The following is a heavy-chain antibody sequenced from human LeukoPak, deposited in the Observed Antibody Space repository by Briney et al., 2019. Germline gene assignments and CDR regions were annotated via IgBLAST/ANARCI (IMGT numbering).Heavy chain of an antibody. CDR3: VKRTMSAFDQ. CDR2: ISGKGNGT. CDR1: GFTFSSYS. Sequence: PGGSLRLSCAASGFTFSSYSMNWVRQAPGKGLEWIAGISGKGNGTYYANSLKGRFSISRDNSKNTVYPQMNSLRVDDTATYWCVKRTMSAFDQWGQGVLVIVSS. V-gene: IGHV3-23*01. J-gene: IGHJ4*02. D-gene: IGHD5-24*01.